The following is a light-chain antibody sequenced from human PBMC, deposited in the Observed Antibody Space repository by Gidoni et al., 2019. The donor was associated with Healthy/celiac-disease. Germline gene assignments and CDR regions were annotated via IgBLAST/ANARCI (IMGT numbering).Light chain of an antibody. J-gene: IGKJ3*01. CDR2: DAS. CDR3: QQYDNLPCT. CDR1: QDISNY. Sequence: DIQMTTSPSSLSSSVGDRVTITCQASQDISNYLNWYQQKPGKAPKLLIYDASNLETGVPSRFSGSGSGTDFTFNISILQHEDIVTYYCQQYDNLPCTFGPGTKVDIK. V-gene: IGKV1-33*01.